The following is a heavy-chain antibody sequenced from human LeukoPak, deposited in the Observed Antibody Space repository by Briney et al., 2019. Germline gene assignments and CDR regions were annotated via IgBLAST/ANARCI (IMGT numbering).Heavy chain of an antibody. CDR1: GGSFSGYY. Sequence: PSETLSLTCAVYGGSFSGYYWSWIRQPPGKGLEWIGEINHSGSTNYNPSLKSRVTISVDTSKNQFSLKLSSVTAADTAVYYCASATVTHYYYYYMDVWGKGTTVTVSS. CDR2: INHSGST. D-gene: IGHD4-17*01. V-gene: IGHV4-34*01. J-gene: IGHJ6*03. CDR3: ASATVTHYYYYYMDV.